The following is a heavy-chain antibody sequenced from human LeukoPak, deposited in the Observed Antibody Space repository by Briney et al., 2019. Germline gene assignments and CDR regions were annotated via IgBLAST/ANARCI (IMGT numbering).Heavy chain of an antibody. Sequence: ASVKVSCNASGYTFTNYGITWVRQAPGQGLEWMGWISAYNGNTNYAQKFQGRVTMTTDTSTSTAYMELRSLRSDDTAVYYCARGYSSGSRFDPWGQGTLVTVSS. V-gene: IGHV1-18*01. CDR1: GYTFTNYG. CDR2: ISAYNGNT. D-gene: IGHD6-19*01. J-gene: IGHJ5*02. CDR3: ARGYSSGSRFDP.